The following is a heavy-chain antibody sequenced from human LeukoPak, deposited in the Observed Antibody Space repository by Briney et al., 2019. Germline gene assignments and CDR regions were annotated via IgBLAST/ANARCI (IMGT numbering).Heavy chain of an antibody. CDR1: GFTFSSYA. CDR2: ISYDGSNK. V-gene: IGHV3-30-3*01. CDR3: ARDRYEYDSSTYFGCYA. Sequence: GRSLRLSCAASGFTFSSYAMHWVRQAPGKGLEWVAVISYDGSNKYYADSVKGRFTISRDNSKNTLYLQMNSLRAEDTAVYYCARDRYEYDSSTYFGCYAWGLGTLVTVSS. D-gene: IGHD3-22*01. J-gene: IGHJ5*02.